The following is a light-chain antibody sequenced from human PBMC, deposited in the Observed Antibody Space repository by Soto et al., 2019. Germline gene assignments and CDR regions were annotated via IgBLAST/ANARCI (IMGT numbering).Light chain of an antibody. V-gene: IGLV1-44*01. CDR2: SND. CDR1: NSNIGRND. J-gene: IGLJ2*01. CDR3: AAWDDTLRARV. Sequence: QSVLAQPPSASGTPGQRVTISCSGSNSNIGRNDVTWYQQVPGTAPQCLIYSNDQRPSGVPDRISGSRSGTSASLAISGLQSGDEAEYSCAAWDDTLRARVFGGGTKRTVL.